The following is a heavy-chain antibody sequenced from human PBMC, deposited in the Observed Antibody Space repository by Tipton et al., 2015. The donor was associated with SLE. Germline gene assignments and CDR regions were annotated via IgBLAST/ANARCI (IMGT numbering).Heavy chain of an antibody. J-gene: IGHJ5*02. D-gene: IGHD2-21*01. CDR2: VGTSSVYI. V-gene: IGHV3-21*01. CDR3: ARGQRATTLIVGDP. CDR1: GFTFSRYS. Sequence: GSLRLSCTASGFTFSRYSMNWVRQAPGGGLEWLSSVGTSSVYIYYADSVKGRFTASRDNANNILFLEMSSLQVEDTGIYYCARGQRATTLIVGDPWGQGTLVTVS.